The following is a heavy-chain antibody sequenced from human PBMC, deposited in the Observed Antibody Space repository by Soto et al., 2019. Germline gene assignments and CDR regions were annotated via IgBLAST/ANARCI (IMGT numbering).Heavy chain of an antibody. J-gene: IGHJ4*02. CDR2: INSDGSST. CDR3: ARESNQFDY. Sequence: EVQLVESGGGVVQPGGSLRLSCAASGFTFSTFWMHWVRQVPGKGLVWVSRINSDGSSTSYADSVKGRFTISRDNAKNTLYLKMKSRSAEDMAVYYCARESNQFDYWGQGTLVTVSS. V-gene: IGHV3-74*01. CDR1: GFTFSTFW. D-gene: IGHD4-4*01.